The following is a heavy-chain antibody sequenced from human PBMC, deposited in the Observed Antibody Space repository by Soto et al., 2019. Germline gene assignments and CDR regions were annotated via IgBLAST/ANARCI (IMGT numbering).Heavy chain of an antibody. CDR3: ARDHNYDFWSGYYMAFDI. Sequence: PSETLSLTCAVYGGSFSGYYWSWIRQPPGKGLEWIGEINHSGSTNYNPSLKSRVTISVDTSKNQFSLKLSSVTAADTAVYYCARDHNYDFWSGYYMAFDIWGQGTMVTVSS. V-gene: IGHV4-34*01. D-gene: IGHD3-3*01. CDR2: INHSGST. J-gene: IGHJ3*02. CDR1: GGSFSGYY.